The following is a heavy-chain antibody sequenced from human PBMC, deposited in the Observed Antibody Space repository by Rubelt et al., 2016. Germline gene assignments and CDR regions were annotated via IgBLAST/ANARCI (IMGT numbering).Heavy chain of an antibody. Sequence: QVQLVQSESELQMPGASVKISCMTSGYTFTSYAMNWVRQAPGQGLEWMGWINTNTGNPTFALGFAGRFVFSLDTSVTTAYLQISRLEAEDTAVYYCARDRRLMDYYFDYWGQGTLVTVSS. CDR2: INTNTGNP. CDR1: GYTFTSYA. V-gene: IGHV7-4-1*02. J-gene: IGHJ4*02. D-gene: IGHD3-16*01. CDR3: ARDRRLMDYYFDY.